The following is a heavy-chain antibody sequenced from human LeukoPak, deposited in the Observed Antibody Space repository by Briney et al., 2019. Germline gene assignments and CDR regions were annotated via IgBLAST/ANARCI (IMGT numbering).Heavy chain of an antibody. CDR1: GGSISGSSYY. CDR3: ARGVVGVSP. Sequence: SETLSLTCTVSGGSISGSSYYWGWIRQPPGKGLEWIGSIYYSGSTYYNPSLKSRVTISVDTSKNQFSLKLNSVTATDTAVYYCARGVVGVSPWGQGTLVTVSS. D-gene: IGHD1-26*01. J-gene: IGHJ5*02. CDR2: IYYSGST. V-gene: IGHV4-39*02.